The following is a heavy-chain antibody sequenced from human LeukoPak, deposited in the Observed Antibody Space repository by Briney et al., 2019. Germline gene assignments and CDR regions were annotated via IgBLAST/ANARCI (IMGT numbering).Heavy chain of an antibody. CDR2: IYHSGST. Sequence: PSETLSLTCAVSGYSISSGYYWGWIRQPPGKGLEWIGSIYHSGSTYYNPSLKSRVTISVDTSKNQFSLKLSSVTAADTAVYYRAREGYSYGYYFDYWGQGTLVTVSS. J-gene: IGHJ4*02. CDR3: AREGYSYGYYFDY. V-gene: IGHV4-38-2*02. CDR1: GYSISSGYY. D-gene: IGHD5-18*01.